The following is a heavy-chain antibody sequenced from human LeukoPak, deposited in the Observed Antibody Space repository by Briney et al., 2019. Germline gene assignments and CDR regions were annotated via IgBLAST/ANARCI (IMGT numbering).Heavy chain of an antibody. CDR1: GFTFSNYA. Sequence: GGSLRLSCAASGFTFSNYAMSWVRQAPGKGLEWVSAISNSGGSTYYADSVKGRFTISRDNSKNTLYLQMNSLRAEDTAVYYCARDGLTSYYDILTGSYGMDVWGQGTTVTVSS. CDR3: ARDGLTSYYDILTGSYGMDV. D-gene: IGHD3-9*01. CDR2: ISNSGGST. V-gene: IGHV3-23*01. J-gene: IGHJ6*02.